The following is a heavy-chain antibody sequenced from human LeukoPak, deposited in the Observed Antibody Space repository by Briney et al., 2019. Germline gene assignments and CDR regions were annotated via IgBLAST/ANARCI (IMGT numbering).Heavy chain of an antibody. Sequence: PGGSLRLSCAASGFAFSSYGMNWVRQAPGKGLEWVSYISSSGSTIYYADSVKGRFTIFRDNAKNSLYLQMNSLRAEDTAVYYCARSRTYYYDSSGYKLVPVYFDYWGQGTLVTVSS. D-gene: IGHD3-22*01. CDR2: ISSSGSTI. V-gene: IGHV3-48*03. J-gene: IGHJ4*02. CDR3: ARSRTYYYDSSGYKLVPVYFDY. CDR1: GFAFSSYG.